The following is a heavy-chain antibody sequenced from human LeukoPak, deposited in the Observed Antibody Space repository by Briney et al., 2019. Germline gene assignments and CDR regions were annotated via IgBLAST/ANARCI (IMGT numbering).Heavy chain of an antibody. CDR1: GFTFSSYA. J-gene: IGHJ4*02. Sequence: PGGSLRLSCAASGFTFSSYAMSWVRQAPGKGLEWVSAISGGGGNTYYADSVKGRFTISRDNSKNTLYLQMNSLRAEDTAVYYCAKDPDDSSGYYDYWGQGTLVTVSS. CDR3: AKDPDDSSGYYDY. V-gene: IGHV3-23*01. D-gene: IGHD3-22*01. CDR2: ISGGGGNT.